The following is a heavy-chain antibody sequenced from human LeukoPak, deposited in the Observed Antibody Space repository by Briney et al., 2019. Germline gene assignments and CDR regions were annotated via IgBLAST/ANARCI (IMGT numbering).Heavy chain of an antibody. CDR2: IRYDGTKK. D-gene: IGHD3-9*01. Sequence: SGGSLRLSCEVSGFTFNKYGMHWVRQAPGKGLEWVSTIRYDGTKKYYADSVRGRFTISRDNSGNTLFLQMNSLGAEDTAIYYCVRDTITYDIFTGSPDYWGQGTLVIVSS. V-gene: IGHV3-30*02. J-gene: IGHJ4*02. CDR1: GFTFNKYG. CDR3: VRDTITYDIFTGSPDY.